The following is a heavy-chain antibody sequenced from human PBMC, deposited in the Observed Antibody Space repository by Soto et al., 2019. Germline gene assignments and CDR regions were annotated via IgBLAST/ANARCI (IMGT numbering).Heavy chain of an antibody. Sequence: SGPTLVNPTQTLTLTCTFSGFSLSTSGVGVGWIRQPPGKALEWLALIYWNDDKRYSPSLKSRLTITKDTSKNQVVLTMTNMDPVDTATYYCAHSTAPIFGPLNWFDPWGQGTLVTVSS. CDR1: GFSLSTSGVG. D-gene: IGHD3-3*01. CDR2: IYWNDDK. V-gene: IGHV2-5*01. CDR3: AHSTAPIFGPLNWFDP. J-gene: IGHJ5*02.